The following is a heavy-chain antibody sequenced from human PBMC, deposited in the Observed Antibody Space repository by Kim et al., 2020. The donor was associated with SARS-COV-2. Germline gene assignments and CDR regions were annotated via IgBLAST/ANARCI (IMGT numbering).Heavy chain of an antibody. J-gene: IGHJ5*02. CDR3: ATCPVAGIFPRSGGWFDP. CDR1: GYTLTELS. V-gene: IGHV1-24*01. Sequence: ASVKVSCKVSGYTLTELSMHWVRQAPGKGLEWMGGFDPEDDETIYAQKFQGRVTMTEDTSTDTAYMELSSLRSEDTAVYYCATCPVAGIFPRSGGWFDPWGQGTLVTVSS. CDR2: FDPEDDET. D-gene: IGHD6-19*01.